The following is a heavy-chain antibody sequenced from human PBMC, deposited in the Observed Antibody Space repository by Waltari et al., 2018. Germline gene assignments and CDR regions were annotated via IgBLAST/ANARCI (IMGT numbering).Heavy chain of an antibody. V-gene: IGHV1-2*06. CDR1: GYTFTGYY. Sequence: QVQLVQSGAEVKKPGASVKVSCKASGYTFTGYYMHWVRQAPGQGLAWMCRVNPTSGGTTSEQKFQGRATRTRDLPIGTASRGLGRLGSDDPAGYSWAREGGGACGGDCYSLVDYWGQGTLVTVSS. CDR2: VNPTSGGT. D-gene: IGHD2-21*01. CDR3: AREGGGACGGDCYSLVDY. J-gene: IGHJ4*02.